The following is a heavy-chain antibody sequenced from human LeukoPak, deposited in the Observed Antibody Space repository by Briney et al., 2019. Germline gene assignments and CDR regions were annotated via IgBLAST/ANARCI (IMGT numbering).Heavy chain of an antibody. CDR3: ARDPGYSSGWFDY. Sequence: GGSLRLSCAASGFTFSSYSMNWVRQAPGKGLEWVSSISASSNFISYADSVKGRFTISKDNAKKSLYLQMNSVRAEDTAVYYCARDPGYSSGWFDYWGQGALVTVSS. J-gene: IGHJ4*02. D-gene: IGHD6-19*01. CDR2: ISASSNFI. CDR1: GFTFSSYS. V-gene: IGHV3-21*01.